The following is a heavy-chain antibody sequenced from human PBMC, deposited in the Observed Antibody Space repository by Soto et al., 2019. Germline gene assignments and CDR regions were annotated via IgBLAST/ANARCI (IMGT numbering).Heavy chain of an antibody. CDR1: GGPISSSAYY. CDR3: VRLSNSGYYYYFDS. D-gene: IGHD3-22*01. CDR2: ILYSGST. V-gene: IGHV4-39*01. J-gene: IGHJ4*02. Sequence: SETLSLTCSVSGGPISSSAYYWGWVRQPPGKGLEWVGNILYSGSTYYNPSLKSRVTISVDTSKMQFSLTLSFVTAADTAVFYCVRLSNSGYYYYFDSWGQGMLVTVYS.